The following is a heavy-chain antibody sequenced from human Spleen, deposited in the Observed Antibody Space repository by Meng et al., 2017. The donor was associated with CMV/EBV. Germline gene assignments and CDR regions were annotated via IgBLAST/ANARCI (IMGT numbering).Heavy chain of an antibody. D-gene: IGHD3-16*01. J-gene: IGHJ3*02. CDR1: GDTFNTYD. Sequence: VKVSCKVSGDTFNTYDFNWVRQAPGQGLEWMGGVIPMFGNSIYARKFRGRVTITTDESTKSVYMEMSSLKSDDTAVYFCARAQLWPQTRVFDIWGQGTTVTVSS. CDR2: VIPMFGNS. V-gene: IGHV1-69*05. CDR3: ARAQLWPQTRVFDI.